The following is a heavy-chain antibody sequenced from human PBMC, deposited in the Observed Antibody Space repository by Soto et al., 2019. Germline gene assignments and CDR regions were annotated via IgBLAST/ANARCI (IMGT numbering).Heavy chain of an antibody. D-gene: IGHD3-3*01. CDR1: GGTCSRYA. Sequence: QVQLVQSGAEVKKPGSSVKVSCKASGGTCSRYAISWVRQAPGQGLELMGGIIPIFGTATYAQKFQGRVTITADESTSTAYMGLSSLRSEDTAVYYCARALDTIFGVDPYYYYGMDVWGQGTTVTVSS. CDR2: IIPIFGTA. CDR3: ARALDTIFGVDPYYYYGMDV. J-gene: IGHJ6*02. V-gene: IGHV1-69*01.